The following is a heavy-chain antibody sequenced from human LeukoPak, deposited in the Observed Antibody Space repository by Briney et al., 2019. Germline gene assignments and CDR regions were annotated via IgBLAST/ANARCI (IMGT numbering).Heavy chain of an antibody. Sequence: SETLSLTCTVSGGSISRGGYYWRWIRQHPGKGLEWIGYIYYSGSTYYNPSLKSRVTISVDTSKNQFSLKLSSVTAADTAVYYCARGPTYYYDSSGYSDAFDIWGQGTMVTVSS. CDR3: ARGPTYYYDSSGYSDAFDI. CDR2: IYYSGST. D-gene: IGHD3-22*01. CDR1: GGSISRGGYY. V-gene: IGHV4-31*03. J-gene: IGHJ3*02.